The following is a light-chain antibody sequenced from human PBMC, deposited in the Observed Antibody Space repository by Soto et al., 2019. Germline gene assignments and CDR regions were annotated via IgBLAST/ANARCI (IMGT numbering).Light chain of an antibody. CDR1: QSLLHSNGYNY. V-gene: IGKV2-28*01. Sequence: DIVMTKSPLSLPVTPGEPASISCRSSQSLLHSNGYNYLDWYLQKPGPSPQLLIYLGSNRASGVPDRFSGSGSGTDFTLKISRVEAEDVGVYYCQQALQTPLTFGGGTKVEIK. J-gene: IGKJ4*01. CDR2: LGS. CDR3: QQALQTPLT.